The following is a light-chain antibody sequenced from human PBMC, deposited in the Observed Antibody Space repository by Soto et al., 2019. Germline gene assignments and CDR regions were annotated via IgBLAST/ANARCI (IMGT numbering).Light chain of an antibody. CDR2: EVT. CDR1: SSDVGGYNY. J-gene: IGLJ1*01. V-gene: IGLV2-8*01. Sequence: QSALTQPPSASGSPGQSVTISCTGTSSDVGGYNYVSWYQQPPAKAPKLMIYEVTKRPSGVPDRFSGSKSGNTASLTVSGLPAEDEADYFCCSHAGDNTYVFGTGTKVTVL. CDR3: CSHAGDNTYV.